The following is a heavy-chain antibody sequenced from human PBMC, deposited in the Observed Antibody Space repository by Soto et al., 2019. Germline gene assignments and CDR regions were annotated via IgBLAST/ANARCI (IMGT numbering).Heavy chain of an antibody. J-gene: IGHJ3*02. Sequence: GGSLRLSCAASGLTFSSFWMTWVRQAPGKGLEWVANIKQDGTEKYYVDSVKGRFTISRDNAKNSLYLQMNSLRADDTAVYYCARDRLTSAWHDAFDIWGQGTMVTVSS. V-gene: IGHV3-7*05. CDR2: IKQDGTEK. D-gene: IGHD6-19*01. CDR1: GLTFSSFW. CDR3: ARDRLTSAWHDAFDI.